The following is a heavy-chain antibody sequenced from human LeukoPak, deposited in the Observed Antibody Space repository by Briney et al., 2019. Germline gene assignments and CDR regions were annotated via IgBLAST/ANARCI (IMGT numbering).Heavy chain of an antibody. V-gene: IGHV3-53*01. Sequence: GGSLRLSCAAPGFTVSSNYMSWVRQAPGKGLEWVSVIYSGGSTYYADSVKGRFTISRDNSKNTLYLQMNSLRAEDTAVYYCAKRIVVVPAANYYYYYMDVWGKGTTVTVSS. D-gene: IGHD2-2*01. J-gene: IGHJ6*03. CDR2: IYSGGST. CDR3: AKRIVVVPAANYYYYYMDV. CDR1: GFTVSSNY.